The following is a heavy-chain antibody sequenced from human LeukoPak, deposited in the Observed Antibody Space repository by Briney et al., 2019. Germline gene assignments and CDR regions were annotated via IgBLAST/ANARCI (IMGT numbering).Heavy chain of an antibody. CDR1: GFTFSSYA. CDR2: ISGSGGST. J-gene: IGHJ4*02. V-gene: IGHV3-23*01. D-gene: IGHD1-26*01. Sequence: GGSLRLSCAASGFTFSSYAMSWVRQAPGKGLEWVSAISGSGGSTYYADSVRGRFTISRDNSKNTLYLQMNSLRAEDTAVYYCAKGYLHSGSCHFDYWGQGTLVTVSS. CDR3: AKGYLHSGSCHFDY.